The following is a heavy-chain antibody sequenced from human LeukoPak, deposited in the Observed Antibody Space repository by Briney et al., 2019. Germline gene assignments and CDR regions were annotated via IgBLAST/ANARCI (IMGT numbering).Heavy chain of an antibody. CDR2: IYPGDSDT. V-gene: IGHV5-51*01. J-gene: IGHJ5*02. Sequence: GGALQSSSQGSGCGFTSYWIGWGRPVPGKGGEWRGIIYPGDSDTRYSPSFQGQVTISADKSISTAYLQWSSLKASDTAMYYCARLVDTAKGWFDPWGQGTLVTVSS. CDR3: ARLVDTAKGWFDP. D-gene: IGHD5-18*01. CDR1: GCGFTSYW.